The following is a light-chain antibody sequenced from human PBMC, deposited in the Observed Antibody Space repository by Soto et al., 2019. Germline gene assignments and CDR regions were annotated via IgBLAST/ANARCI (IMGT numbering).Light chain of an antibody. CDR3: QQYTNWPPIT. J-gene: IGKJ5*01. CDR1: QSVSNN. Sequence: EIVLTQSPGTLSLSPGERATLSCRASQSVSNNYLAWYQQKPGQAPRLLIYGASTRATGIPVRFSGSGAGTDFTLTISSLQSEDFAVYYCQQYTNWPPITFGQGTRLEI. CDR2: GAS. V-gene: IGKV3-15*01.